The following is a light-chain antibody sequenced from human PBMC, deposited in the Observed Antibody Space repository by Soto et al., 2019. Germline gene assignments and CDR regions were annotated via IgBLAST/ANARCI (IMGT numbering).Light chain of an antibody. CDR2: KAS. V-gene: IGKV1-5*03. CDR3: QQYNGYRLA. Sequence: DIQMTPSTSSLSDSVGYRVTFTSLASQSISNWLAWYQQKPGKAPKLLIYKASTLESGVPSRFSGSGSGTEFTLTISSLQADDFAIYYCQQYNGYRLAFGGGTKVDI. J-gene: IGKJ4*01. CDR1: QSISNW.